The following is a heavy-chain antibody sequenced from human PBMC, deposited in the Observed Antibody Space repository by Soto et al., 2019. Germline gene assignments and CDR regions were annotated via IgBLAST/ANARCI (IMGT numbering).Heavy chain of an antibody. CDR1: GFPFNTYA. J-gene: IGHJ6*03. CDR2: ISSGGGAT. CDR3: ARSEDYYYYMDV. Sequence: GGSLRLSCAASGFPFNTYAMSWVRQAPGKGPEWVSAISSGGGATFYTDSVKGRFTISRDNSKNTLYLQMNSLRAEDTAVYYCARSEDYYYYMDVWGKGTTVTVSS. V-gene: IGHV3-23*01.